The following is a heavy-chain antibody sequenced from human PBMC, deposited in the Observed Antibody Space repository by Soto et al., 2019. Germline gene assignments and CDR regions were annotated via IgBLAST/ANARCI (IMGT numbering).Heavy chain of an antibody. Sequence: PGESLKISCKGSGYSFTTYWIGWVRQMSGKGLEWMGIIYPGDSDTRYSPSFQGQVTISADRSISTAYLQWYGLKASDSAIYYCARHRSSSLRYGMDVWGQGTTVPVSS. CDR2: IYPGDSDT. V-gene: IGHV5-51*01. CDR1: GYSFTTYW. J-gene: IGHJ6*02. CDR3: ARHRSSSLRYGMDV. D-gene: IGHD6-6*01.